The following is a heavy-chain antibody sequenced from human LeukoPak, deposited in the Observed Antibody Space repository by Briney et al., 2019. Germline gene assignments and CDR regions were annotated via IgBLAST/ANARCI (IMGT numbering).Heavy chain of an antibody. Sequence: PSETLSLTCTVSGGSISSYYWSWIRQPPGKGLERIGYIYYSGSTNYNPSLKSRVTISVDTSKNQFSLKLSSVTAADTAVYYCARSVEGYCSGGSYYSYYYYMDVWGKGTTVTVSS. CDR1: GGSISSYY. CDR2: IYYSGST. D-gene: IGHD2-15*01. CDR3: ARSVEGYCSGGSYYSYYYYMDV. J-gene: IGHJ6*03. V-gene: IGHV4-59*01.